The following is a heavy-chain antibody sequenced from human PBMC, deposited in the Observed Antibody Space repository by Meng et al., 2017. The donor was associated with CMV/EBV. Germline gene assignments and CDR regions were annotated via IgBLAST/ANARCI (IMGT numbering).Heavy chain of an antibody. CDR1: GYTFTGYG. CDR2: ISVYNGHT. J-gene: IGHJ4*01. V-gene: IGHV1-18*01. Sequence: QVQPVQPGFEVTKPGASGKVSCKASGYTFTGYGISWVRQAPGQGLEWMGWISVYNGHTNFAQNLQGRVTMTTDTSTSTAYVELRSLRSDDTAIYYCARGVPLGIIYSFDYWGQGTLVTVSS. D-gene: IGHD2-21*01. CDR3: ARGVPLGIIYSFDY.